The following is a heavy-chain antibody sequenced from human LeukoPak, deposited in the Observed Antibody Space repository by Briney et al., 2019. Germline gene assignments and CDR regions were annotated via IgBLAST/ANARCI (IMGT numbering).Heavy chain of an antibody. D-gene: IGHD3-16*01. Sequence: SETLSLTCAMYGGSFSGFYWSWIRQPPGKGLEWIGEINHSGSTNYNPSLKSRVTISVDTSKNQFSLKLSSVTAADTAVYYCARGFGNFDYWGQGTLVTVSS. J-gene: IGHJ4*02. CDR3: ARGFGNFDY. CDR1: GGSFSGFY. V-gene: IGHV4-34*01. CDR2: INHSGST.